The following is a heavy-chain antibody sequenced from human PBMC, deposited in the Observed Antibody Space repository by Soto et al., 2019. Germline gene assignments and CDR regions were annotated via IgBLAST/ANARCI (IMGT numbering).Heavy chain of an antibody. CDR2: IYYSGTT. V-gene: IGHV4-39*01. CDR1: GASISSTTYY. D-gene: IGHD6-19*01. CDR3: ARRLAVAGHYFDY. J-gene: IGHJ4*02. Sequence: SETLSLTCTVSGASISSTTYYWGWIRQSPGKGLEWIGSIYYSGTTYQNPSLKSRVTISIDTSKNQLSLKLSSVTAADTAAYYCARRLAVAGHYFDYWGQGTLVTVSS.